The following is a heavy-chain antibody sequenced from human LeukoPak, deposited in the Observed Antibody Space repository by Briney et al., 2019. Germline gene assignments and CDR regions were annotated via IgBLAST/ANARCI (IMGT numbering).Heavy chain of an antibody. V-gene: IGHV3-21*01. D-gene: IGHD2-2*01. CDR2: ISSSSYI. CDR3: ARDYQPVVVPAATGYYYGMDV. CDR1: GFTFSSYS. Sequence: PGGSLRLSCAASGFTFSSYSMNWVRQAPGKGLEWVSSISSSSYIYYADSVKGRFTISRDNAKNSLYLQMNSLRAEDTAVYYCARDYQPVVVPAATGYYYGMDVWGKGTTVTVSS. J-gene: IGHJ6*04.